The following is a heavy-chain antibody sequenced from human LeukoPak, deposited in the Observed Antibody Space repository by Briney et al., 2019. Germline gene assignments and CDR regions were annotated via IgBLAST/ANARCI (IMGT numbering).Heavy chain of an antibody. Sequence: SGRTLVNPTQALTLTCTFSGLSGRTSGVGVGWIRQPPVKALEWLALIYWDDDKRYSPSLKSRLTITKHTSKTQVVLTMTNMDPVDTATYYCAHRIQLWFDYWGQGTLVTVSS. CDR2: IYWDDDK. V-gene: IGHV2-5*02. J-gene: IGHJ5*01. D-gene: IGHD5-18*01. CDR3: AHRIQLWFDY. CDR1: GLSGRTSGVG.